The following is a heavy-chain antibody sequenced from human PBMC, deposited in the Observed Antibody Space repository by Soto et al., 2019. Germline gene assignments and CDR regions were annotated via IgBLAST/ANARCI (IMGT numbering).Heavy chain of an antibody. CDR1: GFTFSSYA. CDR3: ARVAAAGTVPDY. Sequence: GGALRLSCAASGFTFSSYALHWVRQAPGKGLEFVSGISSIGGSTYYANSVKGRFTISRDNSKNTLYLQMGSLRPEDMAVYYCARVAAAGTVPDYWGQGTLVTVSS. V-gene: IGHV3-64*01. J-gene: IGHJ4*02. D-gene: IGHD6-13*01. CDR2: ISSIGGST.